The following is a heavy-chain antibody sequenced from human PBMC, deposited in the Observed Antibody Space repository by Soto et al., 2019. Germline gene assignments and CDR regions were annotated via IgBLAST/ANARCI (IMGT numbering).Heavy chain of an antibody. CDR2: MNPNSGNT. CDR3: ERWGQTSAGGPNFDY. V-gene: IGHV1-8*01. D-gene: IGHD3-16*01. CDR1: GYTFTSYG. Sequence: ASVKVSCKTSGYTFTSYGINWVRQAAGQGLEWLGWMNPNSGNTGYAQKFRGRFSMTRDMSISTAYMELSSLTSEDSALYYCERWGQTSAGGPNFDYWGQGTLVTVSS. J-gene: IGHJ4*02.